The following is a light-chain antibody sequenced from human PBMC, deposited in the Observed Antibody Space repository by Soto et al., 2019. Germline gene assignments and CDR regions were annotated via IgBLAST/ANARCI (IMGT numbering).Light chain of an antibody. CDR2: GAS. J-gene: IGKJ1*01. CDR3: QHYNNWPWT. Sequence: EIVVTQSPATLSVSPGERSTLSCRSSQSVGTNLAWYQQRPGKVPRLLIYGASTRAAGMSARFSGSGSGTEFTLTISSLQSEDFAVYYCQHYNNWPWTFGPGTKVDIK. CDR1: QSVGTN. V-gene: IGKV3-15*01.